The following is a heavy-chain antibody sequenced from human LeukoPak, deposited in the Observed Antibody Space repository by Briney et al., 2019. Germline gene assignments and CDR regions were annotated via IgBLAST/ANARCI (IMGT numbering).Heavy chain of an antibody. CDR2: ISGSGGST. D-gene: IGHD3-22*01. J-gene: IGHJ3*02. CDR1: GFTFSSYA. Sequence: GGSLRLSCAASGFTFSSYAMSWVRQAPGKGLEWVSAISGSGGSTYYADSVKGRFTISRDNSKNTLYLQMNSLRAEDTAVYYCAKDNFREDSSGYSDAFDIWGQGTMVTVSS. V-gene: IGHV3-23*01. CDR3: AKDNFREDSSGYSDAFDI.